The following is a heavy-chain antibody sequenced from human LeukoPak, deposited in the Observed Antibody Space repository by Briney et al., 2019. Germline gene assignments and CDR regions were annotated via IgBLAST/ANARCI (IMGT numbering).Heavy chain of an antibody. D-gene: IGHD2-2*01. CDR2: IIPIFGTA. J-gene: IGHJ4*02. V-gene: IGHV1-69*13. CDR1: GGTFSSYA. CDR3: AAGSTNKYYFDY. Sequence: GASVKVSCKASGGTFSSYAISWVRQAPGQGLEWMGGIIPIFGTANYAQKFQGRVTITADESTSTAYMELSSLRSEDTAVYYCAAGSTNKYYFDYWGQGALVTVSS.